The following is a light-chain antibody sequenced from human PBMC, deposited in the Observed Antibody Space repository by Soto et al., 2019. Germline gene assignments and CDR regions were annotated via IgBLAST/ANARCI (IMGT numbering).Light chain of an antibody. CDR3: VAWDDNLNGRV. Sequence: AVVTQPPSASGTPGQRVTISCSGRRSNIGSNTVNWYQQLPGTAPKLLIYANNQRPSGVPDRFSGSKSGTSASLAISGLQSGDEADYYCVAWDDNLNGRVFGGGTKLTVL. CDR2: ANN. V-gene: IGLV1-44*01. CDR1: RSNIGSNT. J-gene: IGLJ3*02.